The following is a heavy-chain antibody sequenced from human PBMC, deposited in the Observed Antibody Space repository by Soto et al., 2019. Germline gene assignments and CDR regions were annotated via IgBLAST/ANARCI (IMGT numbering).Heavy chain of an antibody. CDR1: GFTFSSYG. CDR2: IWYDGSNK. V-gene: IGHV3-33*01. CDR3: ARDLKGRRWLQLVYSCLGY. D-gene: IGHD5-12*01. Sequence: PGGSLRLSCAASGFTFSSYGMHWVRQAPGKGLEWVAVIWYDGSNKYYADSVKGRFTISRDNSKNTLYLQMNSLRAEDTAVYYCARDLKGRRWLQLVYSCLGYWGQGTLVTVS. J-gene: IGHJ4*02.